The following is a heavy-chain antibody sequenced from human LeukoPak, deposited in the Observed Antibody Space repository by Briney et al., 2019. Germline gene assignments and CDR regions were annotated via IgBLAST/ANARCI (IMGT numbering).Heavy chain of an antibody. Sequence: PGGSLRLSCADSGFTFSNFWMSWVRQAPGKGLEWVANINQDGTEKYYVDSVKGRFTISRDNAKTSLYLQMNSLRAEDTAVYYCARGKFHFLYWGQGTLDSVPS. CDR3: ARGKFHFLY. J-gene: IGHJ4*02. V-gene: IGHV3-7*01. CDR2: INQDGTEK. CDR1: GFTFSNFW.